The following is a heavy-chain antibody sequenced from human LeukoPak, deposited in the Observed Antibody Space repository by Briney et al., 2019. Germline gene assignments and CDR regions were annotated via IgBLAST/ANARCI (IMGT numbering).Heavy chain of an antibody. CDR1: GFTLSVYY. V-gene: IGHV3-11*01. CDR3: ERDYYYDSSGYPEY. Sequence: GGSLSLLCAPSGFTLSVYYVRWLREAPGEGREWGAYISSRGRTIYYADSVKSRFTISRDNAKSSLYLQMTSVRAAEKDVYYCERDYYYDSSGYPEYWGQGTLVTVSS. D-gene: IGHD3-22*01. J-gene: IGHJ4*02. CDR2: ISSRGRTI.